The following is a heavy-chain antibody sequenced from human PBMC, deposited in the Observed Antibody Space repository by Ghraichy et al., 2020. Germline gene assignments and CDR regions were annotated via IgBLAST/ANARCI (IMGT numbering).Heavy chain of an antibody. V-gene: IGHV3-23*01. J-gene: IGHJ5*02. CDR2: ISSSGSKT. D-gene: IGHD2-2*01. CDR3: AQGIPDSFCSRTRCDYNWFDP. CDR1: GFTFSNHA. Sequence: GGSLRLSCVISGFTFSNHAMAWLRQAPGKGLEWLSVISSSGSKTFYADSVKGRFTISRDNSRGTLYLQMNSLRAEDTAVYYCAQGIPDSFCSRTRCDYNWFDPWGQGTLVTVSS.